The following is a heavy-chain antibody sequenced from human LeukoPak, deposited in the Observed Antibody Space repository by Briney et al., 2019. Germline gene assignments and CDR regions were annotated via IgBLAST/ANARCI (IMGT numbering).Heavy chain of an antibody. J-gene: IGHJ6*03. D-gene: IGHD2-2*01. V-gene: IGHV3-30*02. CDR1: GFTFSSYG. CDR2: IRYDGSNK. Sequence: PGGSLRLSCAASGFTFSSYGMHWVRQAPGKGLEWVAFIRYDGSNKYYADSVKGRFTISRDNSKNTLYLQMNSLRAEDTAVYYCAKAHLEGVPAAHPVYYYYYMDVWGKGTTVTVSS. CDR3: AKAHLEGVPAAHPVYYYYYMDV.